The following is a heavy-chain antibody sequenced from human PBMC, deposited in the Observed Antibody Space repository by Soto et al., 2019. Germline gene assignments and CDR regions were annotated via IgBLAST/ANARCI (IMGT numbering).Heavy chain of an antibody. CDR1: GFTFSSYA. Sequence: EVQLLESGGGLVQPGGSLRLSCAASGFTFSSYAMSWVRQAPGKGLEWVSSISGSADTTYYAGSVKGRFTISRDNSKNTLYLQMNSLRAEDTAVYYCAKDAVYAISEVTYFDYWGQGTLVTVSS. CDR3: AKDAVYAISEVTYFDY. V-gene: IGHV3-23*01. J-gene: IGHJ4*02. CDR2: ISGSADTT. D-gene: IGHD2-8*01.